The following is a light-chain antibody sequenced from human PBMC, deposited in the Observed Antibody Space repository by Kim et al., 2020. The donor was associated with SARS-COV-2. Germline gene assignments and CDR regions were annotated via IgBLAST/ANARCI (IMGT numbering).Light chain of an antibody. J-gene: IGLJ2*01. V-gene: IGLV1-40*01. Sequence: QSVLTQPPSVSGAPGQRVTISCTGSRSNFGTGYDVHWYQQLPGTAPKLLIHGNNNRPSGVPDRFSGSKSGTSASLAITGLQAEDEADYYCQSFDSTLIGSVFGGGTQLTVL. CDR1: RSNFGTGYD. CDR3: QSFDSTLIGSV. CDR2: GNN.